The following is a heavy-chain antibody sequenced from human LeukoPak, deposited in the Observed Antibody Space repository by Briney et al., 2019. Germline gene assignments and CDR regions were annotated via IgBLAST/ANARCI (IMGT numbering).Heavy chain of an antibody. V-gene: IGHV3-15*01. J-gene: IGHJ4*02. Sequence: PGGSLRLSCAASGFSFSNSWMSWLRQAPGKGLEWVGRIKSKTDGGTTDYAAPVKGRFTISRDDSKNTLYLQMNSLKTEDTAVYYCTRIIKSGSFDYWGQGTLVTVSS. CDR1: GFSFSNSW. D-gene: IGHD1-26*01. CDR2: IKSKTDGGTT. CDR3: TRIIKSGSFDY.